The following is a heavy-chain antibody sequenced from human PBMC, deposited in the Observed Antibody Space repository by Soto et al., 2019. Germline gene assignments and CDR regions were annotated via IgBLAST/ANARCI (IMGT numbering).Heavy chain of an antibody. J-gene: IGHJ4*02. D-gene: IGHD6-13*01. V-gene: IGHV3-33*01. CDR3: ARVGAAAGKIPDY. CDR2: IWYDGSNK. CDR1: GFTFSSYG. Sequence: GGSLRLSCAASGFTFSSYGMHWVRQAPGKGLEWVAVIWYDGSNKYYADSVKGRFTISRDNSKNTLYLQMNSLRAEDTAVYHCARVGAAAGKIPDYWGQGTLVTVSS.